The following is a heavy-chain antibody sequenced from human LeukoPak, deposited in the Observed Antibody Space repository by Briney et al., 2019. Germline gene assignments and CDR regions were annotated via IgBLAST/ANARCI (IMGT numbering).Heavy chain of an antibody. CDR1: GYTFTGYY. Sequence: GASVKVSCKASGYTFTGYYMHWVRQAPGQGLEWMGRINPNSGGTNYAQKFQGRVTMTRDTSISTAYMELSRLRSDGTAVYYCARGLRFLEWLSWGKFDYWGQGTLVTVSS. J-gene: IGHJ4*02. V-gene: IGHV1-2*06. CDR3: ARGLRFLEWLSWGKFDY. CDR2: INPNSGGT. D-gene: IGHD3-3*01.